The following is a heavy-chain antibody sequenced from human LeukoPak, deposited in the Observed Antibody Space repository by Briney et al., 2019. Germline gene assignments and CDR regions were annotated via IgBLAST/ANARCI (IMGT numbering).Heavy chain of an antibody. CDR1: GYRFTSYY. CDR2: INPSDGST. D-gene: IGHD3-22*01. V-gene: IGHV1-46*01. CDR3: ARGGNYYYDSSGYNDAFDI. J-gene: IGHJ3*02. Sequence: GASVKVSCKASGYRFTSYYMHWVRQAPGQGLEWMGIINPSDGSTSYAQRFRGRVTLTRDTSTSTVYMELSSLRSEDTAVYYCARGGNYYYDSSGYNDAFDIWGQGTMVTVSS.